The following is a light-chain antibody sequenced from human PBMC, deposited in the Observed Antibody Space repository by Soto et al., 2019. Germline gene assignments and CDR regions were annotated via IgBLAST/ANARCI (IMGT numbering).Light chain of an antibody. CDR3: QQRYRWPPIT. V-gene: IGKV3-11*01. CDR2: DAT. Sequence: EIVLTQSPVIVSLSPGERATLSCRASQTVDNFLAWYQLKPGKAPRLLIYDATKRASGIPVRFTGSGSGTDFILTISNIGAEDVAIYYCQQRYRWPPITFGQGTRLEIK. J-gene: IGKJ5*01. CDR1: QTVDNF.